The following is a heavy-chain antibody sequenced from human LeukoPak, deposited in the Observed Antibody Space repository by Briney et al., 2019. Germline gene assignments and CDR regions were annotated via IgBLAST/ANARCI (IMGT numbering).Heavy chain of an antibody. CDR3: ARSPAGDAWPPAYYMDV. V-gene: IGHV3-7*01. CDR2: IKEDGTEK. J-gene: IGHJ6*03. CDR1: EFSFSTYW. D-gene: IGHD3-10*01. Sequence: GGSLRLSCAASEFSFSTYWMSWVRQAPGKGLEWVANIKEDGTEKYYVGTVKGRFTISRDNAKKSLYLQMNSLRDDDTAVYFCARSPAGDAWPPAYYMDVWGKGTTVTVSS.